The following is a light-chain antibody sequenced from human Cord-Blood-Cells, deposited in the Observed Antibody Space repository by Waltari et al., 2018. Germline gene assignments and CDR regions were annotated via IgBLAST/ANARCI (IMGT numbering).Light chain of an antibody. J-gene: IGKJ4*01. V-gene: IGKV1-8*01. Sequence: AIRMTHSPPSFSASPGDRVTITCRASQGISSYLAWYQQKPGNAPKLLIYAASTLQSGVPSRFSGSGSGTDFTLTISCLQSEDFATYYCQQYYSYPLTFGGGTKVEIK. CDR1: QGISSY. CDR2: AAS. CDR3: QQYYSYPLT.